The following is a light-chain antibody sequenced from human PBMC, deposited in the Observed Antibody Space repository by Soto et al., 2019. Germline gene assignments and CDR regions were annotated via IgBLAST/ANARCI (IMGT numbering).Light chain of an antibody. CDR3: GTWDSSLSAGV. CDR1: SSNIGNNY. Sequence: QSVLKQPPSVSAAPGQKVTISCSGSSSNIGNNYVSWYQQLPGTAPKLLIYENNKRPSGIPDRFSGSKSGTSATLGITGLQTGDEADYYCGTWDSSLSAGVFGGGTKVTVL. CDR2: ENN. J-gene: IGLJ2*01. V-gene: IGLV1-51*02.